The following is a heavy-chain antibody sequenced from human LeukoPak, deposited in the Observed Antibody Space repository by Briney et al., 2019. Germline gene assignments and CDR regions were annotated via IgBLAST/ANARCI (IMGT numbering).Heavy chain of an antibody. J-gene: IGHJ5*01. CDR1: GFTFSSYA. CDR2: ISGSGGTT. Sequence: PGGSLRLSCAVSGFTFSSYAMSWVRQAPGKGLEWVSVISGSGGTTYYADSVKGRFTISQDNSKNTLYLQMNSLGAEDTAIYYCAKEKSQSGGNTLGFFDFWGQGTLVTVSS. D-gene: IGHD4-23*01. V-gene: IGHV3-23*01. CDR3: AKEKSQSGGNTLGFFDF.